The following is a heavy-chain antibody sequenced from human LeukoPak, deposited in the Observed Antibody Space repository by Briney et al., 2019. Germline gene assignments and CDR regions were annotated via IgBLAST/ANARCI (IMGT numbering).Heavy chain of an antibody. CDR3: AREANFEWVVVPAATLPYWYFDL. J-gene: IGHJ2*01. V-gene: IGHV4-59*12. Sequence: SETLSLTCTVSGGSISSYYWSWIRQPPGKGLEWIGYIYYSGSTNYNPSLKSRVTISVDTSKNQFSLKLSSVTAADTAVYYCAREANFEWVVVPAATLPYWYFDLWGRGTLVTVSS. CDR2: IYYSGST. CDR1: GGSISSYY. D-gene: IGHD2-2*01.